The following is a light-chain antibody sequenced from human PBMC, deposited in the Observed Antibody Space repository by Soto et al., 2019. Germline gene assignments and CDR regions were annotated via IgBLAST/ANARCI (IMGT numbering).Light chain of an antibody. CDR1: QSVSRN. Sequence: EILMTQSPATLAVSPGERATLSCRASQSVSRNLAWYQQKPGKAPRLLIYGASTRATGIPARFSGSGSGTEFTLTISSLQSEDFEVYYCQQYNNWPRTFGQGTKVDIK. CDR3: QQYNNWPRT. V-gene: IGKV3-15*01. CDR2: GAS. J-gene: IGKJ1*01.